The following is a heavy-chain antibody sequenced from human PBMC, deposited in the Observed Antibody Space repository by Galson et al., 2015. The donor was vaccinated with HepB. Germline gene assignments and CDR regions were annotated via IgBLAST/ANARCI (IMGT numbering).Heavy chain of an antibody. V-gene: IGHV4-38-2*02. J-gene: IGHJ2*01. D-gene: IGHD3-10*01. CDR2: IYHNGST. Sequence: LTCTVSGYSINSGFYWGWIRQPPGKGLEWIGSIYHNGSTYYSPSLKGRVTISVDTSKNQFSLKLTPVTAADTAVYYCARDGRYSSVSGDAFGNFDLWGRGTLVTVSS. CDR1: GYSINSGFY. CDR3: ARDGRYSSVSGDAFGNFDL.